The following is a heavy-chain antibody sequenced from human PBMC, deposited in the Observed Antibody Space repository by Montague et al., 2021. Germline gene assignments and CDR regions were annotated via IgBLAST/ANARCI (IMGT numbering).Heavy chain of an antibody. CDR1: GFTFSNYW. Sequence: SLILSCAASGFTFSNYWMHLVRQAPRKGLVWVSHIKYYGSTTGYSYSVKGRFTISRDNAKNTLYLQMNSLIFDDTAVYYCARSAFAAALDPWGQGTLVTVSS. V-gene: IGHV3-74*01. D-gene: IGHD6-25*01. CDR3: ARSAFAAALDP. CDR2: IKYYGSTT. J-gene: IGHJ5*02.